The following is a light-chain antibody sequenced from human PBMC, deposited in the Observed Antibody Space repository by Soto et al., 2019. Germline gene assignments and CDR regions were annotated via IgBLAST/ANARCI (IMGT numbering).Light chain of an antibody. CDR2: GAS. CDR3: QQYNNWPPWT. J-gene: IGKJ1*01. CDR1: QSVSSSY. Sequence: QSPGTLSLSPGERATLSCRASQSVSSSYLAWYQQKPGQAPRLLIYGASSRATGIPARFSGSGSGTEFTLTISSLQSEDFAVYYCQQYNNWPPWTFGQGTKV. V-gene: IGKV3-15*01.